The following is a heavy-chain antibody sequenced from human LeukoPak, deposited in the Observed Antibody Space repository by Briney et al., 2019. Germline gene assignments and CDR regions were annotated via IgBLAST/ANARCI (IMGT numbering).Heavy chain of an antibody. V-gene: IGHV4-59*08. CDR1: GGSISSYY. CDR3: ARHGDYEFQHWFDP. J-gene: IGHJ5*02. CDR2: IYYSGST. Sequence: PSETLSLTCTVSGGSISSYYWSWIRQPPGKGLEWIGYIYYSGSTNYNPSLKSRVTISVDTSKNQFSLKLSSVTAADTAVYYFARHGDYEFQHWFDPWGQGTLVTVSS. D-gene: IGHD4-17*01.